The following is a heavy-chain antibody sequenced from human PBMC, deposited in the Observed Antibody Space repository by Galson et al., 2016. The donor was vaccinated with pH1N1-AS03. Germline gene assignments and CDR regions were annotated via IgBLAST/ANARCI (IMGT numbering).Heavy chain of an antibody. J-gene: IGHJ4*02. CDR2: IYSIGGT. CDR1: SGSISSYS. Sequence: TLSLTCTVSSGSISSYSWNWIRQPPGKGLEWIGFIYSIGGTNYNPSLESRITISVETSKNQFSLKLRSVTAADTAVYYCARATAVGPPYFDYWGQGTVATVSS. V-gene: IGHV4-59*01. D-gene: IGHD6-13*01. CDR3: ARATAVGPPYFDY.